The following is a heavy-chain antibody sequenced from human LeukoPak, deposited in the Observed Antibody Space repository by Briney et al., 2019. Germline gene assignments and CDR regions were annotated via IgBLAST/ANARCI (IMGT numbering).Heavy chain of an antibody. CDR3: ARGDRYYYDFWSGYPISDYYYGMDV. CDR2: TYYRSKWYN. J-gene: IGHJ6*02. CDR1: GDSVSSNSAA. D-gene: IGHD3-3*01. Sequence: SQTLSLTCAISGDSVSSNSAAWNWIRQPPSRGLEWLGRTYYRSKWYNDYAVSVKSRITINPDTSKNQFSLQLNSVTPEDTAVYYCARGDRYYYDFWSGYPISDYYYGMDVWGQGTTVTVSS. V-gene: IGHV6-1*01.